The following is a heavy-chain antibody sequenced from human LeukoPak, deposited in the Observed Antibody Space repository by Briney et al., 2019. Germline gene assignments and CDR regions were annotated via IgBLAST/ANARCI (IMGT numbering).Heavy chain of an antibody. V-gene: IGHV3-11*01. Sequence: GGSLRLSCAASGFTFSDYYMSLIRQAPGKGLEWVSYISSSGCTIYYADSVKGRFTISRDNAKNPLYLQMNSLRAEDTAVYYCARDLFPIFGVVIPYYYYGMDVWGQGTTVTVSS. J-gene: IGHJ6*02. D-gene: IGHD3-3*02. CDR2: ISSSGCTI. CDR1: GFTFSDYY. CDR3: ARDLFPIFGVVIPYYYYGMDV.